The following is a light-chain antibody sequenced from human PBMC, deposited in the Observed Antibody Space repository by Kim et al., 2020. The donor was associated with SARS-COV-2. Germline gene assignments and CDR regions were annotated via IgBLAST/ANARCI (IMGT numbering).Light chain of an antibody. CDR3: GSFGGRHNVV. Sequence: QSLTIACTETSSDVGGYIYSSWSQQHPSEPPILLIFEVTKRPAGVPDRLSGSKSGNTASLTVSGLQVEDEGDYYCGSFGGRHNVVFGGGTQLTVL. J-gene: IGLJ2*01. CDR1: SSDVGGYIY. V-gene: IGLV2-8*01. CDR2: EVT.